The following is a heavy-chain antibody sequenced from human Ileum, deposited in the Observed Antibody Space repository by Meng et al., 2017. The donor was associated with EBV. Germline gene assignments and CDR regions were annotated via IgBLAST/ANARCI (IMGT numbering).Heavy chain of an antibody. CDR1: GGSRSGAY. CDR2: IIHGGSP. J-gene: IGHJ4*02. V-gene: IGHV4-34*12. Sequence: VQLQQWGAGLLKPSETLSLTCAVNGGSRSGAYWNWIRQPPGKGLEWIGEIIHGGSPSYNPSLKSRVTISIDTSKNQLSLMLSSVTAADTAVYYCARRPTGIDYWGQGTLVTVSS. D-gene: IGHD2-8*02. CDR3: ARRPTGIDY.